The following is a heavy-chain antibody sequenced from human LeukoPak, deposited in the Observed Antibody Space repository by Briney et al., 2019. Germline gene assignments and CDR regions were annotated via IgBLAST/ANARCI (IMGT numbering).Heavy chain of an antibody. CDR1: GLTFRSYW. V-gene: IGHV3-7*01. J-gene: IGHJ4*02. Sequence: GGSLRPSCAVSGLTFRSYWMSWVRQAPGKGLEWVANINQDGSEKYVDSVKGRFTISRDNAKNSLHLQMNTLRGEDTAVYYCARERDGRFFDYWGQGTLVTVSS. CDR3: ARERDGRFFDY. CDR2: INQDGSEK. D-gene: IGHD5-24*01.